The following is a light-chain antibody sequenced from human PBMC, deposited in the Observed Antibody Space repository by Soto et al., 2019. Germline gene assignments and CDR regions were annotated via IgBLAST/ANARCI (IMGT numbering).Light chain of an antibody. CDR1: QDIRHY. Sequence: DIQMTQFPSSLSASIGDRVTITCQASQDIRHYLSWYQQKPGKAPNLLIYDASKLETGVPSRFSGSGSGTDFTFTISNLQPEDFATYYCQQFVSLPPAFGQGTRLDVK. J-gene: IGKJ5*01. CDR3: QQFVSLPPA. V-gene: IGKV1-33*01. CDR2: DAS.